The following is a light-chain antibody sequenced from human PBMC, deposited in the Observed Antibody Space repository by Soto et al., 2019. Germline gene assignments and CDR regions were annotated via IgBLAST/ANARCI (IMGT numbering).Light chain of an antibody. CDR3: RPDTSYWT. Sequence: EIQMTQSPSTLSASVGDRVSITCRASQSISRQLAWHQQKPGKAPNLLIYQASNLETWVPSRFTGSGSGTAFTLTISSLQPDELATYYCRPDTSYWTFGQGTKVEVK. CDR1: QSISRQ. J-gene: IGKJ1*01. CDR2: QAS. V-gene: IGKV1-5*03.